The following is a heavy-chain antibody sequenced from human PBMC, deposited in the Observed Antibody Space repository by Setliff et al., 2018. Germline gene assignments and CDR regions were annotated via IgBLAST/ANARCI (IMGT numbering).Heavy chain of an antibody. CDR1: GGSFSGYY. D-gene: IGHD3-3*01. J-gene: IGHJ4*02. V-gene: IGHV4-34*01. CDR2: INHSGST. Sequence: PSETPSLTCAVYGGSFSGYYWSWIRQPPGKGLEWIGEINHSGSTNYNPSLKSRVTISVDTSKNQFSLKLSSVTAADTAVYYCARGRSNFWGYYFDYWGQGTLVTVSS. CDR3: ARGRSNFWGYYFDY.